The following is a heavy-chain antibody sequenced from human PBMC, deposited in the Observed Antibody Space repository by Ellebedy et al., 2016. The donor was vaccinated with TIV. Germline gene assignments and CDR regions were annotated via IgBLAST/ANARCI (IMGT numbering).Heavy chain of an antibody. CDR1: GFTFSSYS. D-gene: IGHD5-18*01. J-gene: IGHJ4*02. V-gene: IGHV3-48*02. Sequence: GESLKISCAASGFTFSSYSMNWVRQAPGKGLEWVSYISSSSSTIYYADSVKGRFTISRDNAKNSLYLQMNSLRDEDTAVYYCARGRWYTAMVRVSWGQGTLVTVSS. CDR3: ARGRWYTAMVRVS. CDR2: ISSSSSTI.